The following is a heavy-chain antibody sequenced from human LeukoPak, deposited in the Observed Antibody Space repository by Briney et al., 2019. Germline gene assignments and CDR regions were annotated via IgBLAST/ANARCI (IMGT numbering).Heavy chain of an antibody. CDR2: LDPEDGEI. Sequence: GASVKVSCKVSGSTLTELSIHWVRQAPGKGLEWMGGLDPEDGEILYAQRFQGRVTMTEDTSTDTAYMDLSSLTSDDTAVYYCETEEAGSFPAFDCWGQGTRVTVSS. V-gene: IGHV1-24*01. J-gene: IGHJ4*02. CDR1: GSTLTELS. D-gene: IGHD1-26*01. CDR3: ETEEAGSFPAFDC.